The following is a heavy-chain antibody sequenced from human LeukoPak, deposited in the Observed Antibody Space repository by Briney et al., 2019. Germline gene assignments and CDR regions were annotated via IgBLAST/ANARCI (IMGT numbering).Heavy chain of an antibody. J-gene: IGHJ4*02. CDR3: ANCYGDYDCASDY. D-gene: IGHD4-17*01. CDR2: ISYDGSNK. V-gene: IGHV3-30*18. CDR1: GFTFSSYG. Sequence: GRSLRLSCAASGFTFSSYGMHWVRQAPGKGLEWVAVISYDGSNKYYADSVKGRFTISRDNSKNTLYLQMNSLRAGDTAVYYCANCYGDYDCASDYWGQGTLVTVSS.